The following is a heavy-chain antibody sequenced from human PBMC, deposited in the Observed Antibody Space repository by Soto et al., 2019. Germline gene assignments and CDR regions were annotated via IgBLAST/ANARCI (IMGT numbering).Heavy chain of an antibody. V-gene: IGHV4-59*01. Sequence: SETLSLTCTISGGSMSRYSCHWLRQPPGKGLEWIGYMYNDGATDYNPSLKSRLSMSLDTSTNQFSLRLTSVTAADTAVYFCARGPTITTDVWGRGILVTVSS. D-gene: IGHD5-12*01. J-gene: IGHJ4*02. CDR1: GGSMSRYS. CDR2: MYNDGAT. CDR3: ARGPTITTDV.